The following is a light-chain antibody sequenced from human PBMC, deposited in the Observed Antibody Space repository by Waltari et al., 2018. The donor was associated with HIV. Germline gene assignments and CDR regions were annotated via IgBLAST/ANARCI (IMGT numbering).Light chain of an antibody. J-gene: IGLJ2*01. CDR3: SSYTRRGTVV. CDR2: EVT. Sequence: QSALTQPASVSGSPGQSIALPCTGSSSDIGSYDYVSWYQHYPGQAPKALIYEVTSRPSGTSSRFSGSKSATTAFLAISKLQTDDEADYFCSSYTRRGTVVFGGGTRLTVL. CDR1: SSDIGSYDY. V-gene: IGLV2-14*01.